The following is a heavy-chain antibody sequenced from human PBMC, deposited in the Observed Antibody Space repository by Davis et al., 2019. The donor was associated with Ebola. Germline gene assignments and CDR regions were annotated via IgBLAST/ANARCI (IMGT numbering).Heavy chain of an antibody. CDR3: AKGDSSADYFDY. CDR2: IRDDGSDE. CDR1: GFTFSSYG. D-gene: IGHD6-25*01. V-gene: IGHV3-30*02. Sequence: PGGSLRLSCAASGFTFSSYGMHWVRQAPGKGLEWVGFIRDDGSDEYYGDSVKGRITFSRDNSKNTLFLHMISLRPEDTAVYYCAKGDSSADYFDYWGQGALVIVSS. J-gene: IGHJ4*02.